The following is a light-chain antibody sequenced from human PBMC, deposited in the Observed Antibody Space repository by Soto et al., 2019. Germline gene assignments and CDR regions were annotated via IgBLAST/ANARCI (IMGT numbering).Light chain of an antibody. V-gene: IGKV4-1*01. Sequence: DIVMTQSPDSLAVSLGERATINCKSSQNVLYTSNNKNQLAWYQQKPGQPPKLLIYWASTRESGVPDRFSGSGSGTTFTLTISSLQAEDVAVYYCHQYHNHTYTFGQGTKLEIK. CDR1: QNVLYTSNNKNQ. CDR3: HQYHNHTYT. J-gene: IGKJ2*01. CDR2: WAS.